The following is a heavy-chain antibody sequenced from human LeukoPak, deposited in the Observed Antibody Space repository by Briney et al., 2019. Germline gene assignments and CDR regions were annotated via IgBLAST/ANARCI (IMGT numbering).Heavy chain of an antibody. CDR1: GFTFDDYA. CDR2: ISWNSGGI. Sequence: PGGSLRLSCAASGFTFDDYAMHWVRQVPGKGLEWVSGISWNSGGIAYADSVKGRFTISRDNANNSLYLQMNSLRDEDTALYYCAKLNCGGDCYSDHFDYWGQGTLVTVSS. CDR3: AKLNCGGDCYSDHFDY. J-gene: IGHJ4*02. V-gene: IGHV3-9*01. D-gene: IGHD2-21*02.